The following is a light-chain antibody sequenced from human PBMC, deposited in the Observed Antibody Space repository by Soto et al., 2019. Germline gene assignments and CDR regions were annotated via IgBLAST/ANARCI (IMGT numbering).Light chain of an antibody. V-gene: IGLV2-14*01. CDR1: SSDVGAYNY. CDR3: SSYTSSNSGV. CDR2: EVT. J-gene: IGLJ3*02. Sequence: QSALTQPASVSGSPGQSITLSCTGTSSDVGAYNYVSWYQQHPGKAPKLMIYEVTNRPSGVSTRFSGSKSGNTASLTISGLQAEDEAAYYCSSYTSSNSGVFGGGTQLTVL.